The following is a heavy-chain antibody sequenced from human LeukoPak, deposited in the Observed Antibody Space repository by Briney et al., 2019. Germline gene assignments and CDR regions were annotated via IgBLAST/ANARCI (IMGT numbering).Heavy chain of an antibody. CDR1: GDSICGYY. D-gene: IGHD3-9*01. V-gene: IGHV4-4*07. Sequence: SETLSLTRTVSGDSICGYYWSWIWQPAGTGLEWIGRFYTSGTTNYNTNYNPSLKSRVTMSVDTSKNQFSLNLSSVTAADTAVYYCARHMFLTGAQRAFEYWGQGTLVTVSS. J-gene: IGHJ4*02. CDR2: FYTSGTTNYNT. CDR3: ARHMFLTGAQRAFEY.